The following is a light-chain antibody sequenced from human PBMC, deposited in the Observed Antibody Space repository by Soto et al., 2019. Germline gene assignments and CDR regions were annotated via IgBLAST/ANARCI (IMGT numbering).Light chain of an antibody. Sequence: QSVLTQPPSASGTPGQRVTISCSGSSSNIGSEYVVWYQHLPGTAPKLLIYRNNQRPSGVPDRFAGSKSGTSASLAISGLRSEDEADYYCAAWDDSLRGYVFGTGTQLTVL. V-gene: IGLV1-47*01. CDR2: RNN. CDR1: SSNIGSEY. CDR3: AAWDDSLRGYV. J-gene: IGLJ1*01.